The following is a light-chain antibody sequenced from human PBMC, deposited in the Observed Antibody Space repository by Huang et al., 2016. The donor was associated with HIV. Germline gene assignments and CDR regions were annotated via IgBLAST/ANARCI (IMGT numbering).Light chain of an antibody. CDR3: QQCNKWPLT. Sequence: EIVMTQSPATLSLSPGESAPLSCGASQSVDNNFAWYQQKPGQAPRLFFYPASTTATGIPARFSGSGSGTEFTLTISTLQSEDFAIYYCQQCNKWPLTFGGGTKVEIK. CDR1: QSVDNN. J-gene: IGKJ4*01. V-gene: IGKV3-15*01. CDR2: PAS.